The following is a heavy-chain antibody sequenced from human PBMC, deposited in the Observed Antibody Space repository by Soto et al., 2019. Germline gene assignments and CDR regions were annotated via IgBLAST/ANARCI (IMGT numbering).Heavy chain of an antibody. CDR2: IYQSGST. D-gene: IGHD2-21*02. CDR1: GGSISSYY. V-gene: IGHV4-59*12. Sequence: SETLSLTCTVSGGSISSYYWSWIRQSPGKGLECIGYIYQSGSTNYNPSLKSRVTISVDKSKNQFSLRLSSVTTADTAVYYCASRTDTGLDFWGQGTLVTSPQ. CDR3: ASRTDTGLDF. J-gene: IGHJ4*02.